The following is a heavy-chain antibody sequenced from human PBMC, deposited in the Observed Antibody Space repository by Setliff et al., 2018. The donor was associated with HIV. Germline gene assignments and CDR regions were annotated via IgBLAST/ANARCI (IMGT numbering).Heavy chain of an antibody. CDR2: IYTSGST. D-gene: IGHD6-19*01. V-gene: IGHV4-4*07. J-gene: IGHJ6*03. CDR3: AIGSDNTGWSRYYYYMDV. Sequence: LSLTCTVSGGSISTYYWTWIRQPAGKGLELIGRIYTSGSTNYNPSLKSRVTISVDTSKNQLSLKLSSVTAAYTAMYYCAIGSDNTGWSRYYYYMDVWGKGRTVTVSS. CDR1: GGSISTYY.